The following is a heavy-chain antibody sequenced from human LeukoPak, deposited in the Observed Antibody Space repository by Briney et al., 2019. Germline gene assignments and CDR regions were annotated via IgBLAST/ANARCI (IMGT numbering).Heavy chain of an antibody. CDR2: IIPICGTS. CDR3: ARERGGGNIVVVPAAISCWFDP. CDR1: GCTFVSYA. Sequence: AVKVSCKSSGCTFVSYAISWVRQAPGQGREWMGGIIPICGTSNYAQKFQGRVTITADESTRTAYMEMSSLRSEDTAVYYCARERGGGNIVVVPAAISCWFDPWGQGTLVTVSS. D-gene: IGHD2-2*01. V-gene: IGHV1-69*13. J-gene: IGHJ5*02.